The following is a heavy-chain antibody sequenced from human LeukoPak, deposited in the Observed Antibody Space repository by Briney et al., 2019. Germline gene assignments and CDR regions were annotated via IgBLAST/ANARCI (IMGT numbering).Heavy chain of an antibody. J-gene: IGHJ4*02. Sequence: PGGSLRLSCAASGFTFSNYWMSWVRQAPGKGLEWVANIKQDGSEKYYIDSVKGRFTISRDHAKNSLYLQMNSLRVEEAAVYYCASMKGSGTYSSFDFWGQGTLVTVSS. V-gene: IGHV3-7*01. CDR3: ASMKGSGTYSSFDF. D-gene: IGHD3-10*01. CDR2: IKQDGSEK. CDR1: GFTFSNYW.